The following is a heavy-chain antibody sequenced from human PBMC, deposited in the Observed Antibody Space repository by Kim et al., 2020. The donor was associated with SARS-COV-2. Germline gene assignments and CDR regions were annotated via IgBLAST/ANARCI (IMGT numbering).Heavy chain of an antibody. CDR2: ISYDGSNK. D-gene: IGHD3-16*01. V-gene: IGHV3-30*18. Sequence: GGSLRLSCAASGFTFSSYGMHWVRQAPGKGLEWVAVISYDGSNKYYADSVKGRFTISRDNSKNTLYLQMNSLRPEDTAVYYCAKDRGGMPWFDPWGQGTL. CDR3: AKDRGGMPWFDP. J-gene: IGHJ5*02. CDR1: GFTFSSYG.